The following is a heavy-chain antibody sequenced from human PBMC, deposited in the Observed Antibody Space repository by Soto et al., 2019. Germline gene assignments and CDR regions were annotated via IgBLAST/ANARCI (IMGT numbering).Heavy chain of an antibody. D-gene: IGHD3-22*01. J-gene: IGHJ4*02. CDR1: GDSLSPHY. V-gene: IGHV4-59*11. CDR2: INHSGHT. Sequence: SETLSLTCSVSGDSLSPHYWTWIRQSPTKGLEWIGYINHSGHTSYNPSLKSRVTISVDTSTNEFSLKLTSVTAADAAVYYCVRGRDTTVQVARRLHYYFHSWRQGNQVTVS. CDR3: VRGRDTTVQVARRLHYYFHS.